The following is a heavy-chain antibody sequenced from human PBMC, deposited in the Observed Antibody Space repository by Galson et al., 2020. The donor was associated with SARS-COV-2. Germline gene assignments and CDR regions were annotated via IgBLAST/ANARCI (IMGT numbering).Heavy chain of an antibody. D-gene: IGHD6-19*01. J-gene: IGHJ4*02. V-gene: IGHV1-3*01. CDR2: INAGNGNT. Sequence: ASVKVSCKASGYTFTSYAMHWVRQAPGQRLEWMGWINAGNGNTKYSQKFQGRVTITRDTSASTAYMQLSSLRSEDTAVYYCARSPQWLVLXXXXXXXGQGTRVTVSS. CDR1: GYTFTSYA. CDR3: ARSPQWLVLXXXXXX.